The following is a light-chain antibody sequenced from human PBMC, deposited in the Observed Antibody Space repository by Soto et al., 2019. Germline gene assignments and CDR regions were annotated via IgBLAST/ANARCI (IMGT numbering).Light chain of an antibody. CDR3: SSYVL. Sequence: QSALTQPASVSGSPGQSITISCTGTSSDIGASDYVSWYQQHPDKAPKLIIYNVNYRPSGVSSRFSGSKSGNTASLTISGQQAEDEAYYFCSSYVLFGGGTKLTVL. CDR2: NVN. J-gene: IGLJ2*01. CDR1: SSDIGASDY. V-gene: IGLV2-14*03.